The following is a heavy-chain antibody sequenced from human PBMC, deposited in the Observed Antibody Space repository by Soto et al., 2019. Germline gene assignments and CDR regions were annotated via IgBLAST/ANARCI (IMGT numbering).Heavy chain of an antibody. J-gene: IGHJ4*02. D-gene: IGHD3-16*02. V-gene: IGHV4-34*01. Sequence: SETLSLTCAVYGGSFSGYYWSWIRQPPGKGLEWIGEINHSGSTNYNPSLKSRVTISVDTSKNQFSLKLSSVSAADTAVYYCAREVPLLITFGGVIVRDSLGPGYYFDYWGQGTLVTVSS. CDR2: INHSGST. CDR3: AREVPLLITFGGVIVRDSLGPGYYFDY. CDR1: GGSFSGYY.